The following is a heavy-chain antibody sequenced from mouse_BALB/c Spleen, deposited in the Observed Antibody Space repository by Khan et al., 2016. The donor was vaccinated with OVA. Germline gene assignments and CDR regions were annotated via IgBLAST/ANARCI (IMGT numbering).Heavy chain of an antibody. J-gene: IGHJ1*01. CDR1: GYSFTNYG. D-gene: IGHD1-1*02. Sequence: QIQLVQSGPEVKKPGETVKISCKASGYSFTNYGMNWVRQAPGKGLKWMGWINTYTGEPTYADDFKGRFAFSLETSASTAYLQINNLKNEDTATDCCASGGYWYFDVWGAGTTVTVSS. CDR2: INTYTGEP. CDR3: ASGGYWYFDV. V-gene: IGHV9-3-1*01.